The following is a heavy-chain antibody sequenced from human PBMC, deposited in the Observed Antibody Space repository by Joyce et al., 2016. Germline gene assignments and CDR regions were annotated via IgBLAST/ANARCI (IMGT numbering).Heavy chain of an antibody. CDR3: ARESGDSRSPLGFDY. Sequence: QVQLVQSGAEVKKPGASVKVSCKGSGYTFTYDIHWVRQAPGQGLEWMGRSNPNNGGTNFAQKFQGRVSVTSDRSISTAYMELSGLRYDDTAVFYCARESGDSRSPLGFDYWGQGTLVTVSS. D-gene: IGHD3-22*01. J-gene: IGHJ4*02. V-gene: IGHV1-2*06. CDR2: SNPNNGGT. CDR1: GYTFTYD.